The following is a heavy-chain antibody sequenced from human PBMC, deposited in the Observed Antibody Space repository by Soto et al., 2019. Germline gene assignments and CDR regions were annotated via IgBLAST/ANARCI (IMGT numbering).Heavy chain of an antibody. CDR2: IIPIFGTA. CDR3: ARHLGGNHYYYGMDV. J-gene: IGHJ6*02. CDR1: GGTFSSYA. Sequence: SVKVSCKASGGTFSSYAISWVRQAPGQGLEWMGGIIPIFGTADYAQKFQGRVTITADDFTSTAYMELSSLRSEDTAVYYCARHLGGNHYYYGMDVWGQGTTVTVS. V-gene: IGHV1-69*13. D-gene: IGHD3-16*01.